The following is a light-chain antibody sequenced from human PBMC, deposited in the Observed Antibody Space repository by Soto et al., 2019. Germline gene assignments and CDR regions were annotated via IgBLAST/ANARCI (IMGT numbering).Light chain of an antibody. CDR2: GGT. J-gene: IGLJ1*01. CDR1: SSDVGSYNL. Sequence: QSVLTQPASVSGSPGQSITISFTGSSSDVGSYNLVSWYQHHPGKAPKLVIYGGTNRPSGISNRFSGSKSGNTGSLTISWLHAEDEADYHCCSYGGRVTPYVFGTGTKVTVL. V-gene: IGLV2-23*01. CDR3: CSYGGRVTPYV.